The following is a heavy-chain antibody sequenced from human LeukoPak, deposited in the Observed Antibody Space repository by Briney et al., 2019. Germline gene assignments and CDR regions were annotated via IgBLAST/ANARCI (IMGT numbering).Heavy chain of an antibody. Sequence: GGPLRLSCAASGFTFSSYAMNWVRQAPGKGLEWVSGISGSGDRTYYADSVKGRFTISRDNSKNTLYLQMNSLGAEDTAVYFCAKDTDIYYYYYDMDVWGQGTTVTVSS. D-gene: IGHD3-9*01. CDR2: ISGSGDRT. CDR3: AKDTDIYYYYYDMDV. J-gene: IGHJ6*02. CDR1: GFTFSSYA. V-gene: IGHV3-23*01.